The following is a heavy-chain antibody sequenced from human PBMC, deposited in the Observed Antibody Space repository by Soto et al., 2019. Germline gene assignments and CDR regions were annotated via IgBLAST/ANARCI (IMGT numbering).Heavy chain of an antibody. D-gene: IGHD2-15*01. CDR2: IYYSGST. J-gene: IGHJ4*02. CDR1: GGSISSYY. CDR3: ASLSGGSYIYY. V-gene: IGHV4-59*08. Sequence: QEQLQESGPGLVKPSETLSLTCTVSGGSISSYYWSWIRQPPGKGLEWIGYIYYSGSTNYNPSLKSRVTISVDTSKNQFSLKLSSVTAADTAVYYCASLSGGSYIYYWGQGTLVTVSS.